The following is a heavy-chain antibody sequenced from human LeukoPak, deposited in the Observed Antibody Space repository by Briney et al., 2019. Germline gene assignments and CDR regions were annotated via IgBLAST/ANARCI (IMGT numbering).Heavy chain of an antibody. D-gene: IGHD7-27*01. Sequence: GGSLRLSCAGSGFSFSRYWMAWVRQAPGKGLEWVASVRDDGTDYVDSMKGRFAISRDNAKKLVYLQMNSLRAEDTAVYYCARDVNWGHFDYWGQGTLVMVSS. CDR2: VRDDGTD. J-gene: IGHJ4*02. CDR1: GFSFSRYW. V-gene: IGHV3-7*01. CDR3: ARDVNWGHFDY.